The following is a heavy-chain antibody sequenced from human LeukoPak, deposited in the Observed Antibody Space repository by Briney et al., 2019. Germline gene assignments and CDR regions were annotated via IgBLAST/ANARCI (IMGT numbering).Heavy chain of an antibody. CDR2: INHSGST. J-gene: IGHJ2*01. CDR3: ARESVVPAAFWYFDL. Sequence: PSETLSLTCAVYGGSFSGYYWSWIRQPPGKGLEWIGEINHSGSTNYNPSLKSRVTISVDTSKNQFSLKLSSVTAAGTAVYYCARESVVPAAFWYFDLWGRGTLVTVSS. V-gene: IGHV4-34*01. D-gene: IGHD2-2*01. CDR1: GGSFSGYY.